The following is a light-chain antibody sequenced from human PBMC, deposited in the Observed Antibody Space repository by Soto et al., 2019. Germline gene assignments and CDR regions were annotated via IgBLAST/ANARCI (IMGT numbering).Light chain of an antibody. V-gene: IGKV3-15*01. CDR3: QQYNDWILT. CDR2: GAS. CDR1: QSVSSN. J-gene: IGKJ1*01. Sequence: EVVVTQSPATLSVSPGERATLSCRASQSVSSNLSSYHQKPGQAPRLLFYGASTRATDIPARFSGSGSGTEFTLTISSLQSEDFAVYYCQQYNDWILTFGQGTKVDIK.